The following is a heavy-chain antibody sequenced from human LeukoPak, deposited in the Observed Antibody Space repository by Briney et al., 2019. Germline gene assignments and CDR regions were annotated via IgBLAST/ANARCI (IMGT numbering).Heavy chain of an antibody. CDR1: GFTLSSYA. CDR2: TSYDGSNK. Sequence: GGSLRLSCAASGFTLSSYAMHWVRQAPGKGLEWVAVTSYDGSNKYYADSVKGRFTISRDNSKNTVYLQMNSLRVEDTAVYYCARDIFLGYGGNKVDNDAFDIWGQGTMVTVSS. V-gene: IGHV3-30*03. J-gene: IGHJ3*02. D-gene: IGHD4-23*01. CDR3: ARDIFLGYGGNKVDNDAFDI.